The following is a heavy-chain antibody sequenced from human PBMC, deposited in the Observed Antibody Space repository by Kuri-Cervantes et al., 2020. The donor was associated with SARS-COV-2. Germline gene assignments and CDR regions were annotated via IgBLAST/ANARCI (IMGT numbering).Heavy chain of an antibody. CDR3: VPRMTTVLFRY. CDR1: GFTFSSYA. V-gene: IGHV3-30*01. D-gene: IGHD4-17*01. Sequence: LSLTCAASGFTFSSYAMHWVRQAPGKGLEWVAVISYDGSNKYYADSVKGRFTISRDNSKNTLYLQMNSLRAEDTAVYYCVPRMTTVLFRYWGQGTRVNVAS. J-gene: IGHJ4*02. CDR2: ISYDGSNK.